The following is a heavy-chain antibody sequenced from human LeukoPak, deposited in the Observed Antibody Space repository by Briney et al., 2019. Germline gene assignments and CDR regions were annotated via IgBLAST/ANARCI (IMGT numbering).Heavy chain of an antibody. CDR2: VYYSGST. D-gene: IGHD2-2*01. CDR3: ATGDVVIPTAPQRPLDC. V-gene: IGHV4-39*01. CDR1: GGSISSGSFF. Sequence: SETLSLTCTVSGGSISSGSFFWDWIRQPPGKGLEWIGSVYYSGSTYSNPSLKSRVTISVDTSKNQFSLKVRSVTAADTAVYYCATGDVVIPTAPQRPLDCWGPGTLVTVSS. J-gene: IGHJ4*02.